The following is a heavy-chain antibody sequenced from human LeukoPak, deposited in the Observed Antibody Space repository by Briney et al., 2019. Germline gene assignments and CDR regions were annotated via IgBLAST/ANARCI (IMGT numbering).Heavy chain of an antibody. CDR2: IRSDGYHT. D-gene: IGHD1-26*01. V-gene: IGHV3-30*02. Sequence: GGSLRLSCGASGFLFDDHDMHWVRQAPGKGLEWVAFIRSDGYHTYYADSVKGRFTITRDNFKNTLYLQMNSLRLADMAVYYCAKPSGSGVDYWGRGTRVTVSS. CDR1: GFLFDDHD. J-gene: IGHJ4*02. CDR3: AKPSGSGVDY.